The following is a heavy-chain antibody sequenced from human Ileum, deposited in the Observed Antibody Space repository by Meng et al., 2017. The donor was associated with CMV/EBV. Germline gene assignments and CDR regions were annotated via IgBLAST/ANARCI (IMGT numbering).Heavy chain of an antibody. J-gene: IGHJ4*02. CDR3: ARERLFWSGYYDY. CDR1: GFTVSSTY. V-gene: IGHV3-66*02. D-gene: IGHD3-3*01. CDR2: IYSGGST. Sequence: GASLKISCAASGFTVSSTYMSWVRQAPGKGLEWVSVIYSGGSTDYAESVKGRFTISRDHSKNTLFLQMNSLRAEDTAVYYCARERLFWSGYYDYWGQGTLVTISS.